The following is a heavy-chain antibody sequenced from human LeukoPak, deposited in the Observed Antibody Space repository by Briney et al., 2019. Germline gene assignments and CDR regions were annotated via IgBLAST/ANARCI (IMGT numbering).Heavy chain of an antibody. D-gene: IGHD4-17*01. Sequence: GGSLRLSCAASGFTFSDYYMSWIRQAPGKGLEWVSYISSSSSYTNYADSVKGRFTISRDNAKNSLYLQMNSLRAEDTAVYYCARDDYGDNPLDYWGQGTLDTVSS. CDR2: ISSSSSYT. CDR3: ARDDYGDNPLDY. V-gene: IGHV3-11*06. CDR1: GFTFSDYY. J-gene: IGHJ4*02.